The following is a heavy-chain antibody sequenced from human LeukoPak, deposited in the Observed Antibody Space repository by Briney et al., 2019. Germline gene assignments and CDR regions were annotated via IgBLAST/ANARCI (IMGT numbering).Heavy chain of an antibody. Sequence: SVKVSCKASGGTSNSHAISWVRQAPGQGLEWMGRIIPNLGTTNRAQNFQDRVTLTADKSTNTAYMELTSLTSDDTVVYYCATTNDGGGYQWGDFFDFWGQGTLVTVSS. V-gene: IGHV1-69*04. CDR3: ATTNDGGGYQWGDFFDF. D-gene: IGHD3-22*01. J-gene: IGHJ4*02. CDR1: GGTSNSHA. CDR2: IIPNLGTT.